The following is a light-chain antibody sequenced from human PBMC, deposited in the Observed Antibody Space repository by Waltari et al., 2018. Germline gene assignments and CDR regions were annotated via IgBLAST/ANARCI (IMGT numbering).Light chain of an antibody. CDR2: QVS. CDR3: MQGTHWPRT. V-gene: IGKV2-30*02. J-gene: IGKJ1*01. CDR1: RSLVHSDGNTY. Sequence: DVVMTQSTLSLPVTLGQPASISCWSSRSLVHSDGNTYLNWFHQRPGQSPRRLIYQVSNRDSGVPDRFSGSWSGTDFTLKISRVEAEDVGVYYCMQGTHWPRTFGQGTKVEIK.